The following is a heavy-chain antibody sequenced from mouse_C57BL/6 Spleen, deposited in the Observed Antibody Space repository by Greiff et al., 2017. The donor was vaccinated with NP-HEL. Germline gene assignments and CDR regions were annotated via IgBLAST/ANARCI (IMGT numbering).Heavy chain of an antibody. V-gene: IGHV1-19*01. J-gene: IGHJ2*01. CDR2: INPYDGGT. CDR1: GYTFTDYY. Sequence: EVQLQQSGPVLVKPGASVKMSCKASGYTFTDYYMNWVKQSHGKSLEWIGVINPYDGGTSYNQKFKGKATLTVDKSSSTAYMELNSLTSEDSAVYYCARNWDVEYYWGQGTTLTVSS. D-gene: IGHD4-1*01. CDR3: ARNWDVEYY.